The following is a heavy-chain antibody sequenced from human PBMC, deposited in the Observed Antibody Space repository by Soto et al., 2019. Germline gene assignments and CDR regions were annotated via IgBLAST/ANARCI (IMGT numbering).Heavy chain of an antibody. Sequence: KPSETLSLTCTVSGGSISSGDYYWSWIRQPPGKGLEWIGYIYYSGSTYYNPSLKSRVTISVDTSKNQFSLKLSSVTAADTAVYYCARIEFALAGWFDPWGQGTLVTVSS. CDR3: ARIEFALAGWFDP. J-gene: IGHJ5*02. CDR2: IYYSGST. D-gene: IGHD3-10*01. CDR1: GGSISSGDYY. V-gene: IGHV4-30-4*01.